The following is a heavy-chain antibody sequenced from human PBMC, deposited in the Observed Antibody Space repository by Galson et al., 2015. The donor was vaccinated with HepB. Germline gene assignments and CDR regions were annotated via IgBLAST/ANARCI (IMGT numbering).Heavy chain of an antibody. J-gene: IGHJ4*02. Sequence: YWSWIRQHPGKGLEWIGYIYYSGSTYYNPSLKSRVTISVDTSKNQFSLKLSSVTAADTAVYYCAREHCSSTSCYPDYWGQGTLVTVSS. CDR1: Y. D-gene: IGHD2-2*01. V-gene: IGHV4-31*02. CDR3: AREHCSSTSCYPDY. CDR2: IYYSGST.